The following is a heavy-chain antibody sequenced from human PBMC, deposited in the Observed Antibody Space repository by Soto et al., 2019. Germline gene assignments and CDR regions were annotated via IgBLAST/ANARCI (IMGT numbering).Heavy chain of an antibody. CDR3: AREEGSYNIGTFPCYYMDV. CDR2: IIPILGTG. D-gene: IGHD1-26*01. V-gene: IGHV1-69*08. Sequence: QVQLVQSGPEVKKPGSSVKVSCKLSGGTFTSETISWVRQAPGQGLEWMGTIIPILGTGNYAQKFQGRITITDDKSSNTGYMELSSLTSEVTAVYFCAREEGSYNIGTFPCYYMDVWGNGTTVTVSS. J-gene: IGHJ6*03. CDR1: GGTFTSET.